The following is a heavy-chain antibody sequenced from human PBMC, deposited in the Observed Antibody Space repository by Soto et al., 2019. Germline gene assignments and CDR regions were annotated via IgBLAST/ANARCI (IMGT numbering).Heavy chain of an antibody. Sequence: QVQLVESGGGVVQPGRSLRLSCAASGFTFSNYGIHWVRQAPGKGLEWVAVIAYDGSVIYYADSVKGRFTISRDNSKNPRSLQMDILRAEDTALYYCAKGSSTGYRGAFDSWGQGTLVTVSS. CDR3: AKGSSTGYRGAFDS. D-gene: IGHD3-22*01. V-gene: IGHV3-30*18. J-gene: IGHJ4*02. CDR1: GFTFSNYG. CDR2: IAYDGSVI.